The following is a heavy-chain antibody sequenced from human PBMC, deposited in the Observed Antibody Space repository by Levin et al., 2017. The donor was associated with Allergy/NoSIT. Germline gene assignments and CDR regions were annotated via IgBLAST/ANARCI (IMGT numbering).Heavy chain of an antibody. V-gene: IGHV3-33*01. CDR2: IWYDGINR. CDR3: ARTPVSGGRCYHFDY. CDR1: GFTFNTYH. J-gene: IGHJ4*02. Sequence: SCAASGFTFNTYHMHWVRQAPGKGLEWVALIWYDGINRYYADSVEGRFTISRDNSKNTLDLQMNSLTAEDTAVYYCARTPVSGGRCYHFDYWGQGTLVTVSS. D-gene: IGHD2-15*01.